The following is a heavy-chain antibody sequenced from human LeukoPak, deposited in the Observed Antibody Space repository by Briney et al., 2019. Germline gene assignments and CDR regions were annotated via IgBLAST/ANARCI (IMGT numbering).Heavy chain of an antibody. Sequence: PGRSLKLSCAASGFTFRRYWMSWVRQAPGKGLEWVANIKQDGDLKYYVDSVEGRFTISRDNAKNSLYLQMNSLNTEDTAVYYCARFAKGYGSGDIDYWGQGTLVTVSS. V-gene: IGHV3-7*01. J-gene: IGHJ4*02. CDR3: ARFAKGYGSGDIDY. CDR1: GFTFRRYW. CDR2: IKQDGDLK. D-gene: IGHD3-10*01.